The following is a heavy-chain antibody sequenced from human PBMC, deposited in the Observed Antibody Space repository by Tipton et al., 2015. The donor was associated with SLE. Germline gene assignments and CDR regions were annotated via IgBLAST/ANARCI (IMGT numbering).Heavy chain of an antibody. Sequence: TLSLTCPVSAASISTSYWSWIRQAPGKGLEWIAYIYQNGGTSYNPSLKSRVTISIDTSKKQFSLKVRSVSAADTAVYYCARSQMGTHYFDSWGQGILVTVSS. J-gene: IGHJ4*02. D-gene: IGHD7-27*01. CDR1: AASISTSY. CDR3: ARSQMGTHYFDS. CDR2: IYQNGGT. V-gene: IGHV4-59*01.